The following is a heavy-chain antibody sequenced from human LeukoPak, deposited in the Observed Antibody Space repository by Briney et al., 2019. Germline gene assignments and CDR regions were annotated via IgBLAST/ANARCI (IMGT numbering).Heavy chain of an antibody. D-gene: IGHD5-24*01. CDR2: IKQDGSKK. Sequence: GGSLRLSCVASGFPFSSYWMTWVRQAPGKGLEWVANIKQDGSKKSYVDSVKGRYTISRDNAKNSLYLQMNSLRAEDTAIYYCTRVGYIDEGIDYWGQGTLVTVSS. V-gene: IGHV3-7*04. J-gene: IGHJ4*02. CDR1: GFPFSSYW. CDR3: TRVGYIDEGIDY.